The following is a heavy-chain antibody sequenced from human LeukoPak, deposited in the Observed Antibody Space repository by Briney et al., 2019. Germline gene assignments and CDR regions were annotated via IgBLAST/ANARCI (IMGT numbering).Heavy chain of an antibody. V-gene: IGHV4-34*01. CDR3: ARDMVRGVMTYYYYMDV. J-gene: IGHJ6*03. D-gene: IGHD3-10*01. Sequence: SETLSLTCAVYGGSFSGYYWSWIRQPPGKGLEWIGEINHSGSTNYNPSLKSRVTISVDTSRNQFSLRLNSVTAADTAVYYCARDMVRGVMTYYYYMDVWGKGTTVTISS. CDR2: INHSGST. CDR1: GGSFSGYY.